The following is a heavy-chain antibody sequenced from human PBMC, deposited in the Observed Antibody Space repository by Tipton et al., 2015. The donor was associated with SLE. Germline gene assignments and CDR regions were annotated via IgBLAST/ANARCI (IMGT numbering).Heavy chain of an antibody. J-gene: IGHJ2*01. CDR1: GDSISTSTFY. V-gene: IGHV4-39*07. CDR2: FYYSGNI. D-gene: IGHD3/OR15-3a*01. CDR3: ARRGDWWYFDL. Sequence: TLSLTCNVSGDSISTSTFYWGWIRQPPGKELEWIGSFYYSGNIYYNPSLKSRVTISVDMSTNQFSLDLRSVSAADTAVYYCARRGDWWYFDLWGRGTLVTVSS.